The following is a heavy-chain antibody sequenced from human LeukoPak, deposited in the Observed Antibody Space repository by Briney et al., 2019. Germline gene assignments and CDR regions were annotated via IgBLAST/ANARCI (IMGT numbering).Heavy chain of an antibody. CDR1: GFPFSNYD. D-gene: IGHD2-15*01. J-gene: IGHJ4*02. Sequence: TGGSLRLSCTTSGFPFSNYDIHWVRQAPGKGLEWVAVISFDGTNKYYADSVKGRFTISRDNSKNTLYLQMNRLRDEDTAVYYCAKERCSGGSCYSAGEYFDYWGQGTLVTVSS. V-gene: IGHV3-30*18. CDR3: AKERCSGGSCYSAGEYFDY. CDR2: ISFDGTNK.